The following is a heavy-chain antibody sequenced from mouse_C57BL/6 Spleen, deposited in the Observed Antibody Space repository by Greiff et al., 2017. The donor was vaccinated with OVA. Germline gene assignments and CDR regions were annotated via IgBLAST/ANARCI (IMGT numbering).Heavy chain of an antibody. D-gene: IGHD4-1*01. CDR3: ARGVTGTSWAWFAY. V-gene: IGHV1-7*01. J-gene: IGHJ3*01. CDR1: GYTFTSYW. CDR2: INPSSGYT. Sequence: QVQLQQSGAELAKPGASVKLSCKASGYTFTSYWMHWVKQRPGQGLEWIGYINPSSGYTKYNQKFKDKATLTADKSSITAYMQLSSLTYEDAAVYYCARGVTGTSWAWFAYWGQGTLVTVSA.